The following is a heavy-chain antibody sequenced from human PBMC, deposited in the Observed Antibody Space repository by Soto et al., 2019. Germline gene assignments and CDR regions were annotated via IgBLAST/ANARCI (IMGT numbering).Heavy chain of an antibody. V-gene: IGHV4-59*01. CDR1: CGSISPYY. CDR3: ASGVNWFDH. D-gene: IGHD3-16*01. J-gene: IGHJ5*02. CDR2: KYYNCNI. Sequence: SETQSLTCNVSCGSISPYYWTCVRQSPEKGLEWIGNKYYNCNINYNPSLKSRVSISLDTPTQQLALTLKPVTPAETAVHYCASGVNWFDHWVPGIL.